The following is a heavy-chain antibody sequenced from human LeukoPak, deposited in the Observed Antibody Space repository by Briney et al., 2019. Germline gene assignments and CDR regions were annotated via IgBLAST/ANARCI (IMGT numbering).Heavy chain of an antibody. CDR2: INPDSGDT. Sequence: ASVKVSCKASGYTFSGYYIHWVRQAPGQGLEWMGWINPDSGDTNYAQKFQGRVTMTSDTSISTAYMELRSLRSDDTAMYYCARDWVLRYPQGGFDTWGQGSPVTVSS. CDR3: ARDWVLRYPQGGFDT. CDR1: GYTFSGYY. J-gene: IGHJ4*02. V-gene: IGHV1-2*02. D-gene: IGHD3-9*01.